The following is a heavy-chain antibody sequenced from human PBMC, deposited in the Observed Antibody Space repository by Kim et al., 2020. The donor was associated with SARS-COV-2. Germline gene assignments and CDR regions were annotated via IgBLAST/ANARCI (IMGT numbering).Heavy chain of an antibody. CDR2: IYYSGST. CDR3: ARDYVVVAATEMVGYYYSGMDV. CDR1: GGSISSGGYY. V-gene: IGHV4-31*03. Sequence: SETLSLTCTVSGGSISSGGYYWSWIRQHPGKGLEWIGYIYYSGSTYYNPSLKSRVTISVDTSKNQFSLKLSSVTAADTAVYYCARDYVVVAATEMVGYYYSGMDVWGQGTTVTVSS. J-gene: IGHJ6*02. D-gene: IGHD2-15*01.